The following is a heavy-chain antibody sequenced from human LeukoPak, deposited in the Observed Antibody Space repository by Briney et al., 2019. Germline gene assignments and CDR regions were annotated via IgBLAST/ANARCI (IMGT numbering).Heavy chain of an antibody. Sequence: ETLSLTCTVYGRSFSGYYWSWVRQAPGKGLEWVANIRQDGSERYYVDSVKGRFTISRDNAKSSLYLQMNSLRGEDTAVYYCARDGWDEYFDSWGQGTLVTVSS. J-gene: IGHJ4*02. V-gene: IGHV3-7*05. CDR1: GRSFSGYY. CDR2: IRQDGSER. CDR3: ARDGWDEYFDS. D-gene: IGHD1-26*01.